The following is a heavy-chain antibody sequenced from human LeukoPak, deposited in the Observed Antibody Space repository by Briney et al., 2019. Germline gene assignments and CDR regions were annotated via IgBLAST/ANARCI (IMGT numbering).Heavy chain of an antibody. V-gene: IGHV4-30-2*01. Sequence: SQTLSLTCAVSGGSISRGGEFWSWIRQPPGRGLEWIGHIYHSGSTNYNPSLKSRVTISVDKSKNQFSLKLSSVTAADTAVYYCAREARIQLWLPWFDPWGQGTLVTVSS. J-gene: IGHJ5*02. CDR1: GGSISRGGEF. CDR2: IYHSGST. CDR3: AREARIQLWLPWFDP. D-gene: IGHD5-18*01.